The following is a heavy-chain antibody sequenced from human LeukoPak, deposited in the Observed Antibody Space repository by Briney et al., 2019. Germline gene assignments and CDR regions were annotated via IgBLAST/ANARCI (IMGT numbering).Heavy chain of an antibody. J-gene: IGHJ4*02. CDR1: RFTFSSYA. CDR3: AKASAVYYGSGAYIDY. D-gene: IGHD3-10*01. V-gene: IGHV3-23*01. Sequence: VGSLRLSCAASRFTFSSYAMSWVRQAPGKGLEWVAGVSRDGAGTYYADYVKGRFTISRDNAKNSLYLQMNSLRVEDTAFYYCAKASAVYYGSGAYIDYWGQGTLVTVSS. CDR2: VSRDGAGT.